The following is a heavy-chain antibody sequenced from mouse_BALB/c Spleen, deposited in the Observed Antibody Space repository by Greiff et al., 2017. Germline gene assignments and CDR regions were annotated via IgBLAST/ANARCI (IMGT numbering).Heavy chain of an antibody. J-gene: IGHJ4*01. CDR3: AKHPYDYEGYYYAMDY. CDR2: IWGGGST. V-gene: IGHV2-6-5*01. D-gene: IGHD2-4*01. CDR1: GFSLTDYG. Sequence: QVQLQQSGPGLVAPSQSLSITCTVSGFSLTDYGVSWIRQPPGKGLEWLGVIWGGGSTYYNSALKSRLSISKDNSKSQVFLKMNSLQTDDTAMYYCAKHPYDYEGYYYAMDYWGQGTSVTVSS.